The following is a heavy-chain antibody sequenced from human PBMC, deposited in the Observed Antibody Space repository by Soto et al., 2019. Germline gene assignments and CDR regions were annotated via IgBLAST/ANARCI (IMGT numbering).Heavy chain of an antibody. CDR3: SNEVGGVFDY. Sequence: EVQLLESGGGLVQPRGSLRLSCAASGFTFSSYAMSWFRQAPGKGLEWVSASSGSGGSTYYADSVKGRFTISRDNSKNQLYLKMTSLRAEDTAVYYCSNEVGGVFDYWGQGTLVTVSS. D-gene: IGHD1-26*01. J-gene: IGHJ4*02. CDR2: SSGSGGST. V-gene: IGHV3-23*01. CDR1: GFTFSSYA.